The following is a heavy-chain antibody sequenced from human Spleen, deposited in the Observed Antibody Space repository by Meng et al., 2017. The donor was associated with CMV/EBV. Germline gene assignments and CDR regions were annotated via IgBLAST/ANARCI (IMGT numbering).Heavy chain of an antibody. CDR1: RITFSNYG. CDR3: AKGADDYLLYGMDV. CDR2: IRYDGSNE. Sequence: GESLKISCAASRITFSNYGMHWVRQAPGKGLEWVAFIRYDGSNENYADSVKGRFTISRDNSKNTLYLQMNSLRAEDTAVYYCAKGADDYLLYGMDVWGQGTTVTVSS. D-gene: IGHD4/OR15-4a*01. J-gene: IGHJ6*02. V-gene: IGHV3-30*02.